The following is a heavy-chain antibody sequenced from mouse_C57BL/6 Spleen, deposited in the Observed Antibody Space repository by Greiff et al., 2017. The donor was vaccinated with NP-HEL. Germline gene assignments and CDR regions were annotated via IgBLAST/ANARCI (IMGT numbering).Heavy chain of an antibody. J-gene: IGHJ2*01. V-gene: IGHV1-15*01. D-gene: IGHD1-1*01. Sequence: QVHVKQSGAELVRPGASVTLSCKASGYTFTDYEMHWVKQTPVHGLEWIGAIDPETGGTAYNQKFKGKAILTADKSSSTAYMELRSLTSEDSAVYYCTSLYGSSPPSFAYWGQGTTLTVSS. CDR1: GYTFTDYE. CDR3: TSLYGSSPPSFAY. CDR2: IDPETGGT.